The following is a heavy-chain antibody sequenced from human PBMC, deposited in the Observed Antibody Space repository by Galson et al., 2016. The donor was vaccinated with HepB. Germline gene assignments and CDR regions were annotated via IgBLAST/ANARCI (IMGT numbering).Heavy chain of an antibody. D-gene: IGHD2-15*01. CDR1: GGSISSGDYY. Sequence: TLSLTCTVSGGSISSGDYYWTWIRQPPGKGLEWIGYIYYSGSTEYNEPLKSQISMSVDTSKNQFSLKLTSVTAADTAVYYCARELLLGYWFDPWGPGTLVTVSS. CDR2: IYYSGST. J-gene: IGHJ5*02. CDR3: ARELLLGYWFDP. V-gene: IGHV4-30-4*08.